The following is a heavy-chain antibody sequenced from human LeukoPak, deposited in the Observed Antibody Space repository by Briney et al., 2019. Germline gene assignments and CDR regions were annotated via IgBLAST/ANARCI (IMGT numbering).Heavy chain of an antibody. J-gene: IGHJ5*02. D-gene: IGHD6-13*01. CDR1: GYSFTSYW. CDR3: ARESSYSSSWYSFWFDP. CDR2: IYPGDSDT. Sequence: GESLKISCKGSGYSFTSYWIGWVRQMPGKGLEWMGIIYPGDSDTRYSPSFQGQVTISADKSISTAYLQWSSLKASDTAMYYCARESSYSSSWYSFWFDPWGQGTLVTVSS. V-gene: IGHV5-51*01.